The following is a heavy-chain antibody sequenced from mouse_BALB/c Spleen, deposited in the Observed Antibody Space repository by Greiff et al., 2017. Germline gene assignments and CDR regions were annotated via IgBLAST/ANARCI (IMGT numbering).Heavy chain of an antibody. CDR2: IYPGDGDT. CDR3: ARWLLHYAMDY. D-gene: IGHD2-3*01. J-gene: IGHJ4*01. V-gene: IGHV1-82*01. CDR1: GYAFSSSW. Sequence: VQVVESGPELVKPGASVKISCKASGYAFSSSWMNWVKQRPGQGLEWIGRIYPGDGDTNYNGKFKGKATLTADKSSSTAYMQLSSLTSVDSAVYFCARWLLHYAMDYWGQGTSVTVSS.